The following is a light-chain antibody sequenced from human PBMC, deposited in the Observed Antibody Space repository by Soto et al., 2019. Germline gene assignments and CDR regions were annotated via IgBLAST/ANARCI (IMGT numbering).Light chain of an antibody. CDR2: DVY. Sequence: QSALTQPRSVSGSPGQSVTISCTGTSSNVGGYNYVSWYQHHPGKAPKLVIYDVYSRPSGVPDRFSGSKSDNTASLTISGLQAEDEADYYCCSYAASNTFYVFGTGTKVTVL. V-gene: IGLV2-11*01. J-gene: IGLJ1*01. CDR3: CSYAASNTFYV. CDR1: SSNVGGYNY.